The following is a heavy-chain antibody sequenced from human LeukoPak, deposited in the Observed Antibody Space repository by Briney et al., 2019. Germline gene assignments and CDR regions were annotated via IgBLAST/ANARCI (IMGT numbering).Heavy chain of an antibody. CDR2: MNPNSGNT. Sequence: ASVKVSCKASGYTFTSYDINWVRQATGQGLEGMGWMNPNSGNTGYAQKFQGRVTMTRNTSISTAYMELSSLRSEDTAVYYCAREVAGTEYYYYYYGMDVWGQGTTVTVSS. V-gene: IGHV1-8*01. D-gene: IGHD6-19*01. CDR1: GYTFTSYD. CDR3: AREVAGTEYYYYYYGMDV. J-gene: IGHJ6*02.